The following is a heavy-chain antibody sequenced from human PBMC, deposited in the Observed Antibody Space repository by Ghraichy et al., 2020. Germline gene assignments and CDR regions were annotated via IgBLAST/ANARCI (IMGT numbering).Heavy chain of an antibody. D-gene: IGHD3-10*01. V-gene: IGHV3-23*01. CDR3: AKKFYYGSESTSDLFDY. CDR1: GFTFSTYA. Sequence: GSLRLSCAASGFTFSTYAMSWVRQAPGKGPEWVSAISGNGASTNYADSVRGRFTISRDNSKNTLYLQMNSLRVEETAVYYCAKKFYYGSESTSDLFDYWGRGTLVTVSS. J-gene: IGHJ4*02. CDR2: ISGNGAST.